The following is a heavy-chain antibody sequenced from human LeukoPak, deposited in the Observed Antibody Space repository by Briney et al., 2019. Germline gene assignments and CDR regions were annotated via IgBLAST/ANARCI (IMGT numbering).Heavy chain of an antibody. CDR1: GFTFSSYS. CDR3: ARGGASSYYDSSGYSDY. Sequence: GGSLRLSCAASGFTFSSYSMNWVRQAPGKGLEWVSSISSSSSYIYYADSVKGRFTISRDNAKNSLYLQMNSLRAEDTAVYYCARGGASSYYDSSGYSDYWGPGTLVTVSS. V-gene: IGHV3-21*01. CDR2: ISSSSSYI. D-gene: IGHD3-22*01. J-gene: IGHJ4*02.